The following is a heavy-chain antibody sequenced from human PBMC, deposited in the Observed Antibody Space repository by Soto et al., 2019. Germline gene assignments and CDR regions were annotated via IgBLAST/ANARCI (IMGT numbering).Heavy chain of an antibody. CDR3: AKVHMMATRRTPFNY. Sequence: LRLSCAASGFTFSSYAMTWVRQAPGKGLEWVSTIIGSGDNTYYADSVKGRFTISRDNSKNTLYLQMNSLRAEDTAVYYCAKVHMMATRRTPFNYWGQGTPVTVSS. CDR2: IIGSGDNT. D-gene: IGHD5-12*01. J-gene: IGHJ4*02. CDR1: GFTFSSYA. V-gene: IGHV3-23*01.